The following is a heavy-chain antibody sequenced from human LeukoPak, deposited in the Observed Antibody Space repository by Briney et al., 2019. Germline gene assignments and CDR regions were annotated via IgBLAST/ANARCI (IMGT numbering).Heavy chain of an antibody. V-gene: IGHV1-69*06. CDR1: GGTFSSYA. Sequence: GASVKVSCKASGGTFSSYAISWVRQAPGQGLEWMGGIIPIFGTANYAQKFQGRVTITADKSTSTAYMELSSLRSEDTAVYYCARPTYYYDSSGYYYYYMDVWGKGTTVTISS. CDR2: IIPIFGTA. CDR3: ARPTYYYDSSGYYYYYMDV. J-gene: IGHJ6*03. D-gene: IGHD3-22*01.